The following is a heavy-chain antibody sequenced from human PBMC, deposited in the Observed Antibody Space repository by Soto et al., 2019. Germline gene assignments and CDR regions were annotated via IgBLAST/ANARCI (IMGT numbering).Heavy chain of an antibody. CDR3: ARDSGDTAHDY. Sequence: GGSLRLSCAASGFTFSSYGMHWVRQAPGKGLEWVAVISYDGSNKYYADSVKGRFTISRDNSKNTLYLQMNSLRAEDTAVYYCARDSGDTAHDYWGQGTLVTVSS. J-gene: IGHJ4*02. V-gene: IGHV3-30*03. D-gene: IGHD5-18*01. CDR2: ISYDGSNK. CDR1: GFTFSSYG.